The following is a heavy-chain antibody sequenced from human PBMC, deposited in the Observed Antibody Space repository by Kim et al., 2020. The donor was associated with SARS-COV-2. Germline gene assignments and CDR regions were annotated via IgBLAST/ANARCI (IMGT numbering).Heavy chain of an antibody. D-gene: IGHD3-3*01. Sequence: GGSLRLSCAASGFTFSSYSMNWVRQAPGKGLEWVSSISSSSSYIYYADSVKGRFTISRDNAKNSLYLQMNSLRAEDTAVYYCARRRGGPRFLEWSTQNYYYYGMDVWGQGTTVTVSS. J-gene: IGHJ6*02. V-gene: IGHV3-21*01. CDR2: ISSSSSYI. CDR1: GFTFSSYS. CDR3: ARRRGGPRFLEWSTQNYYYYGMDV.